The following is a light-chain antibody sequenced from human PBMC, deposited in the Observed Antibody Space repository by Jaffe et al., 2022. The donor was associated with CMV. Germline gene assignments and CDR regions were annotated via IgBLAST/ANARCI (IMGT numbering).Light chain of an antibody. V-gene: IGKV3-15*01. CDR2: GAS. CDR3: QQYNKWPQIT. J-gene: IGKJ5*01. Sequence: EILMTQSPATLSVSPGERATLSCRASQSVSSKLAWYQQKPGQAPRLLIYGASTRATGIPGRFSGSGSGTEFTLTISSLQSEDFAVYYCQQYNKWPQITFGQGTRLEIK. CDR1: QSVSSK.